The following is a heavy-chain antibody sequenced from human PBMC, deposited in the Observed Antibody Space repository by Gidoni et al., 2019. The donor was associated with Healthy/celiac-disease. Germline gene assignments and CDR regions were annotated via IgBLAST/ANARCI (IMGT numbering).Heavy chain of an antibody. CDR1: GGPISSGSYY. CDR2: IYTSGST. V-gene: IGHV4-61*02. CDR3: ARVTAPFSSGYWGEFDP. Sequence: QVQLQESGPGLVKPSQTLSLTCTVSGGPISSGSYYWSWIRQPAGKGLEWIGRIYTSGSTNYNPSLKSRVTISVDTSKNQFSLKLSSVTAADTAVYYCARVTAPFSSGYWGEFDPWGQGTLVTVSS. J-gene: IGHJ5*02. D-gene: IGHD3-22*01.